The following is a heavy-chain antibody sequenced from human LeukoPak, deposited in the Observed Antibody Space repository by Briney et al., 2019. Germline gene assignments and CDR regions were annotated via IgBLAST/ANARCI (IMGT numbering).Heavy chain of an antibody. CDR3: ARVAVRFLEWLLPGGWFDP. D-gene: IGHD3-3*01. CDR1: GGSFSGYY. Sequence: SETLSLTCAVYGGSFSGYYWSWIRQPPGKGLEWIGEINHSGSTNYNPSLKSRVTISVDTSKNQFSLKLSSVTAADTAVYYCARVAVRFLEWLLPGGWFDPWGQGTLVTVSS. J-gene: IGHJ5*02. V-gene: IGHV4-34*01. CDR2: INHSGST.